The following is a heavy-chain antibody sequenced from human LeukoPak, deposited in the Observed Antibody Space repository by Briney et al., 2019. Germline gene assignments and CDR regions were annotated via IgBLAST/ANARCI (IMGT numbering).Heavy chain of an antibody. J-gene: IGHJ4*02. CDR1: GFTFSSYA. V-gene: IGHV3-23*01. CDR2: ISGSGGST. D-gene: IGHD3-3*01. Sequence: SGGSLRLSCAASGFTFSSYAMSWVRQAPGKGLEWVSAISGSGGSTYYADSVKGRFTISRDNSKNTLYLQMSSLKTEDTAVYYCTLTTPYRSGYDYWGQGTLVTVSS. CDR3: TLTTPYRSGYDY.